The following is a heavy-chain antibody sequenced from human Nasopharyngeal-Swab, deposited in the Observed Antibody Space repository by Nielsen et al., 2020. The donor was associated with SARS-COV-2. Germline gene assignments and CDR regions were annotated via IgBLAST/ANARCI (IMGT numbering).Heavy chain of an antibody. CDR3: ETSIGTFDY. V-gene: IGHV5-51*01. CDR2: IYPDDSDT. CDR1: GFDFSNYW. J-gene: IGHJ4*02. Sequence: GGSLRLSCKGSGFDFSNYWITWVRQMPGKGLEWMGTIYPDDSDTRYSPSFQGHVTMSADKSISTAYLQWRSLKASDTATFYCETSIGTFDYWGQGTLVSVSS. D-gene: IGHD1-7*01.